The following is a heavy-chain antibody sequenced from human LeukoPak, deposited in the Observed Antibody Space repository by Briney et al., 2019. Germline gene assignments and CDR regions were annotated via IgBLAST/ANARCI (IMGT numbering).Heavy chain of an antibody. CDR1: GFTVSSNY. J-gene: IGHJ4*02. V-gene: IGHV3-48*01. D-gene: IGHD4-17*01. CDR2: ISYSSSTI. Sequence: GGSLRLSCAASGFTVSSNYMNWARQAPGKGLEWVSYISYSSSTIYYADSVKGRFTISRDNAKNSLYLQMDSLRAEDTAVYYCARDRLHYGEYEKTFDYWGQGTLVTVSS. CDR3: ARDRLHYGEYEKTFDY.